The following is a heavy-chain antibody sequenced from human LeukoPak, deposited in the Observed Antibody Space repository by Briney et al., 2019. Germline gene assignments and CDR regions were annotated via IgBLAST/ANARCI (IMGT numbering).Heavy chain of an antibody. Sequence: GGSLRLPCSVSGFTFSTYVMHWVRQAPGKGLEYVSAISSNGDNTYYADSVKGRFTISRDNSKNTLYLQMSSLRADDTAVYYGVRGMGYWGQGTLVTVSS. V-gene: IGHV3-64D*06. CDR1: GFTFSTYV. D-gene: IGHD5-24*01. CDR3: VRGMGY. J-gene: IGHJ4*02. CDR2: ISSNGDNT.